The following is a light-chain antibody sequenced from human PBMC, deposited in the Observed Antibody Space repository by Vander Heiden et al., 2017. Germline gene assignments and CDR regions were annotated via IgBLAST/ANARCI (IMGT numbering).Light chain of an antibody. CDR3: QQSYSTPWT. CDR2: AAS. CDR1: QSISSY. J-gene: IGKJ1*01. V-gene: IGKV1-39*01. Sequence: DIQMTPSPSSLSAYVPARLTFTCRASQSISSYLNWYQQRPGKAPKLLIYAASSLQSGVPARFSGSGSGTDFTLTISSVQAEDFATYYCQQSYSTPWTFGQGTKVEIK.